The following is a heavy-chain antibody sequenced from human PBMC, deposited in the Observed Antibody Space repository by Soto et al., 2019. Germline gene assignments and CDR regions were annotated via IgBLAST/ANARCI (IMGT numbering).Heavy chain of an antibody. V-gene: IGHV1-3*01. Sequence: GASVKVSCKASGYTFTSYAMRWVRQAPGQRLEWMGWINAGNGNTKYSQKFQGRVTITRDTSASTAYMELSSLRSEDTAVYYCARDPRITIIGVVIMPEYYFDHWGQGTLVTVSS. CDR3: ARDPRITIIGVVIMPEYYFDH. J-gene: IGHJ4*02. D-gene: IGHD3-3*01. CDR2: INAGNGNT. CDR1: GYTFTSYA.